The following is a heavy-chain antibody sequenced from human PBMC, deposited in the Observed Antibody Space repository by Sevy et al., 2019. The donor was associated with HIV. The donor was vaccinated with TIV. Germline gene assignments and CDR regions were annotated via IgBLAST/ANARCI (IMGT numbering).Heavy chain of an antibody. J-gene: IGHJ6*02. Sequence: GESLKISCEASGFTVSGNYMAWVRLAPGKGLEWVSLIDIGGSTYYADSVKGRFTISRDNAKNTLYLQMNPLRAEDTAVYFCATDRYYDASGYYYYYYGMDVWGQGTTVTVSS. CDR1: GFTVSGNY. D-gene: IGHD3-22*01. CDR3: ATDRYYDASGYYYYYYGMDV. V-gene: IGHV3-66*01. CDR2: IDIGGST.